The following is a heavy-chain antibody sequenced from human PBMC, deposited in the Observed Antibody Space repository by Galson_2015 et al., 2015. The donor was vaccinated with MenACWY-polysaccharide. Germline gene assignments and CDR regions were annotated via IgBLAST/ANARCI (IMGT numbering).Heavy chain of an antibody. V-gene: IGHV4-31*03. CDR3: AKDSTDFWSVAGRFDH. CDR2: ISYDGGT. J-gene: IGHJ5*02. D-gene: IGHD3-3*01. Sequence: TLSLTCTVSGDSITSGGYFWSWIRQHPGKGLEWIASISYDGGTYYNPSLKSRVTISVDTPKNQFSLKLNSVTAADTAVYYCAKDSTDFWSVAGRFDHWGQGTLVTVSS. CDR1: GDSITSGGYF.